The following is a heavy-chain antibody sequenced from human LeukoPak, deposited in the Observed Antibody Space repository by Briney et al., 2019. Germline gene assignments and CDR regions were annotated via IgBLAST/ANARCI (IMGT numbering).Heavy chain of an antibody. Sequence: SETLSLTCTVSGGSISSGSYYWSWIRQPAGKGLVGIGRIYTSGSTNYNPSLKSRVTISVYTSKNQFSLKLSSVTAAATAVYYCARGGPWHYDYYNDNGVQGTGTTVTVSS. CDR2: IYTSGST. CDR1: GGSISSGSYY. V-gene: IGHV4-61*02. CDR3: ARGGPWHYDYYNDNGV. D-gene: IGHD3/OR15-3a*01. J-gene: IGHJ6*03.